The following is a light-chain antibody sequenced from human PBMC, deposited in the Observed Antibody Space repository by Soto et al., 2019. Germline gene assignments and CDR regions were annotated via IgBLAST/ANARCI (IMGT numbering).Light chain of an antibody. CDR1: QGIRND. Sequence: DIQMTQSPSSLSASVGDRVTITCRASQGIRNDLSWYQQKPGKAPKRLIYAASNLQSGVPSRFSGSGSGTDFTFTISSLQPEDFATYYCQQTYSTPGWTFGQGTKVDIK. CDR3: QQTYSTPGWT. CDR2: AAS. V-gene: IGKV1-39*01. J-gene: IGKJ1*01.